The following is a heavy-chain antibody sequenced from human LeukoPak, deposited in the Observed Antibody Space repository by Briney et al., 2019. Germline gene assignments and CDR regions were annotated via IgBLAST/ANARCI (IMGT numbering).Heavy chain of an antibody. CDR2: ISSSSSTI. D-gene: IGHD3-22*01. J-gene: IGHJ3*02. CDR3: AKGRRWSSIYYYDSNGDEPDVFDI. CDR1: GFTFSSYS. Sequence: PGGSLRLSCAASGFTFSSYSMNWVRQAPGKGLEWVSYISSSSSTIYYADSVKGRFTISRDNAKNSLYLQMNSLRAEDTSVYYCAKGRRWSSIYYYDSNGDEPDVFDIWGQGTKVTVSS. V-gene: IGHV3-48*01.